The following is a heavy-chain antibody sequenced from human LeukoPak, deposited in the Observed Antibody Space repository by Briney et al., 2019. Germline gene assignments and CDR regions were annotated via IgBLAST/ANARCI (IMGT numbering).Heavy chain of an antibody. Sequence: PGGSLRLSCAASGFTFSSYSMNWVRQAPGKGLEWVSSISSSSSYIYYADSVKGRFTISRDNAKNSLYLQMNSLRAEDTAVYYCARVYSSGWFESSFDYWGQGTLVTVSS. CDR3: ARVYSSGWFESSFDY. CDR2: ISSSSSYI. J-gene: IGHJ4*02. V-gene: IGHV3-21*01. D-gene: IGHD6-19*01. CDR1: GFTFSSYS.